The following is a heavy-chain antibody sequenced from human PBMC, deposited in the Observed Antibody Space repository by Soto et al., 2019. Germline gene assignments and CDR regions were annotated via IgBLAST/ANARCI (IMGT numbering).Heavy chain of an antibody. V-gene: IGHV6-1*01. CDR1: GDSVSSNSAA. D-gene: IGHD3-22*01. J-gene: IGHJ3*02. Sequence: SQTLSLTCAISGDSVSSNSAAWNWIRQSPSRVLEWLGRTYYRSKWYNDYAVSVKSRITINPDTSKNQFSLQLNSVTPEDTAVYYCARDRGYYYDSSGYDALDIWGQRRMVTV. CDR3: ARDRGYYYDSSGYDALDI. CDR2: TYYRSKWYN.